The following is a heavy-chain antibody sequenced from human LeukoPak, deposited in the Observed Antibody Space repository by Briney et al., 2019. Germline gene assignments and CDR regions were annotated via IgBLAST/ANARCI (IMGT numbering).Heavy chain of an antibody. Sequence: GGPLRLSCAASGFTFSSYSMNWVRQAPGKGLEWVSSISSSSSYIYYADSVKGRFTISRDNAKNSLYLQMNSLRAEDTAVYYCARDREMATIFMKSDAFDIWGQGTMVTVSS. V-gene: IGHV3-21*04. CDR3: ARDREMATIFMKSDAFDI. J-gene: IGHJ3*02. CDR1: GFTFSSYS. CDR2: ISSSSSYI. D-gene: IGHD5-24*01.